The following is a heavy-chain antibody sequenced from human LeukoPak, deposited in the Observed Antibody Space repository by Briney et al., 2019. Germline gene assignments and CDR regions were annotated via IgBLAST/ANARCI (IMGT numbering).Heavy chain of an antibody. J-gene: IGHJ4*02. D-gene: IGHD2-2*01. V-gene: IGHV1-69*06. CDR3: ARDRWDYCSTISCYVVLEY. Sequence: ASVKVSCKASGGTFSSYAISWVRQAPGQGLEWMGGIIPIFDTTNYAQKFQGRVTIIADKSTSTAYMELYSLTSDDTAVYYCARDRWDYCSTISCYVVLEYWGQGTLVTVSS. CDR1: GGTFSSYA. CDR2: IIPIFDTT.